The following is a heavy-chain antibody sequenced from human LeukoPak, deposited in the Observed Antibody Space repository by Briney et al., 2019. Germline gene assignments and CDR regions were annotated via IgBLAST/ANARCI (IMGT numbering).Heavy chain of an antibody. CDR2: IYSGGST. V-gene: IGHV3-53*01. Sequence: GGSLRLSCAASGFTVSSNYMSWVRQAPGKGLEWVSLIYSGGSTYYADSVKGRFTISRDNSKNTLYLQMSSLRAEDTAVYYCARGLVGSSGIVFDYWGQGTLVTVSS. CDR3: ARGLVGSSGIVFDY. J-gene: IGHJ4*02. D-gene: IGHD1-26*01. CDR1: GFTVSSNY.